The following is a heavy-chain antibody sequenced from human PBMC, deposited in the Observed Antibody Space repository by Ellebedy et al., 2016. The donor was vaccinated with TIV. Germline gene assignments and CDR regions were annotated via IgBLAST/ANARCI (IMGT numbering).Heavy chain of an antibody. CDR2: IKQDGSEK. J-gene: IGHJ6*02. D-gene: IGHD3-3*01. CDR1: GFTFSRYW. CDR3: ARDGAYYDFWNGYYALHPSNMDV. Sequence: GGSLRLSCAASGFTFSRYWMSWVRQAPGKGLEWVANIKQDGSEKYYVDSVKGRFTISRDNAKNSLYLQMNSLRAEDTAVYYCARDGAYYDFWNGYYALHPSNMDVWGQGTTVTVSS. V-gene: IGHV3-7*01.